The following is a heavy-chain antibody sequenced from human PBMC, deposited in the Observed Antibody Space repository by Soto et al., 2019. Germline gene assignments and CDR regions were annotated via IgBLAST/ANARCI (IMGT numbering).Heavy chain of an antibody. CDR1: GGTLNSAA. CDR3: ASGDYRDPTAFYYCGMDV. D-gene: IGHD4-17*01. CDR2: IIPVFDTP. J-gene: IGHJ6*02. Sequence: QLQLVQSGAEVKKPGSSVKVSCKASGGTLNSAAINWVRQAPGQGLEWLGGIIPVFDTPDYAQKFQGRVTITADKSTSTAYMELRSLTSEDTAVYFCASGDYRDPTAFYYCGMDVWGQGTTVTVSS. V-gene: IGHV1-69*06.